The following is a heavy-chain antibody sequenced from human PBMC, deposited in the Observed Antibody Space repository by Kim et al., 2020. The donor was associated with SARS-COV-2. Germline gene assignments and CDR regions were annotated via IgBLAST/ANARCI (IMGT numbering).Heavy chain of an antibody. CDR2: IHHSGRT. J-gene: IGHJ4*02. V-gene: IGHV4-34*04. Sequence: SETLSLTCAVYGGSFSDYYWTWIRQPPGKGLEWIGEIHHSGRTKDNPSLKGRATISVDTSKNQFTLKLSSVTAADTAFYYCARKVLGLQLDSWDQGTLVT. CDR1: GGSFSDYY. CDR3: ARKVLGLQLDS.